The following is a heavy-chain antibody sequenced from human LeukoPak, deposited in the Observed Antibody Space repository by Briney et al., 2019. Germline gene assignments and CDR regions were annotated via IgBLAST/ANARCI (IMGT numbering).Heavy chain of an antibody. CDR3: ARVNREYYDILTGYYLPEYYFDY. CDR2: INPNSGGT. J-gene: IGHJ4*02. Sequence: ASVKVSCKASGYTFTGYYMHWVRQAPGQGLEWMGWINPNSGGTNYAQKFQGRVTMTRDTSISTAYMELSRLRSDDTAVYYCARVNREYYDILTGYYLPEYYFDYWGQGTLVTVSS. V-gene: IGHV1-2*02. CDR1: GYTFTGYY. D-gene: IGHD3-9*01.